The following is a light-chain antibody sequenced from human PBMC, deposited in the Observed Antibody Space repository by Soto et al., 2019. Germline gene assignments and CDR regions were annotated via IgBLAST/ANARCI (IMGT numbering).Light chain of an antibody. CDR3: SSYTSSSTL. V-gene: IGLV2-14*01. CDR2: AVT. Sequence: QSALPQPASVSGSPGQSITISCTGTSSDVGGYNYVSWYQQHPGKAPKLMIYAVTDRPSGVSSRFSGSKSGNTASLTISGLQAEDEADYYCSSYTSSSTLFGTGTKVTVL. J-gene: IGLJ1*01. CDR1: SSDVGGYNY.